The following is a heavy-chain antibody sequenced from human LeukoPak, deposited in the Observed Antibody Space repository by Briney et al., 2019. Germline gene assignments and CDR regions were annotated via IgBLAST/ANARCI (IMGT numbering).Heavy chain of an antibody. D-gene: IGHD3-10*01. CDR3: ARDIVVGSGSYTY. V-gene: IGHV1-18*01. CDR1: GYTFTSYG. J-gene: IGHJ4*02. Sequence: ASVKVSCKASGYTFTSYGISWVRQAPGQGLEWMGWISGKNRNTKSAQRLQGRVTMTTDTSTSTAYMGLRSLRSDDTAVYYCARDIVVGSGSYTYWGQGTLVTVSS. CDR2: ISGKNRNT.